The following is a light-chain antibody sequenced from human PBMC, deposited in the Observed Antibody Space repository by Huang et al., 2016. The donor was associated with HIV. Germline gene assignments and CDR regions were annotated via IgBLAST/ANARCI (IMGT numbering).Light chain of an antibody. CDR3: QQYNKWPPYT. CDR1: ESILRN. J-gene: IGKJ2*01. V-gene: IGKV3-15*01. CDR2: RAS. Sequence: VMTQSPATLSVSPGERATLSCRASESILRNLAWYQQRPGQPPRLLIYRASVSLPGIPHRFRGGGSGTEFSLTISSLQSEDFAVYYCQQYNKWPPYTYGQGTKLEIK.